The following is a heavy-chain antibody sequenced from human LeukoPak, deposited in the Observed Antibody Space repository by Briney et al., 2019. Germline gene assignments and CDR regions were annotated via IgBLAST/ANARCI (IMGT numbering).Heavy chain of an antibody. Sequence: SVKVSCKASRDTFTRCAFSWVRQAPGQGLEWMGVIIPIDGTANFGQKFQGRVTITADESTSTAYMELSSLRSEDTAIYYCARDPGAPVRAFDVWGQGTMVTVSS. CDR3: ARDPGAPVRAFDV. V-gene: IGHV1-69*13. D-gene: IGHD3-10*01. CDR1: RDTFTRCA. J-gene: IGHJ3*01. CDR2: IIPIDGTA.